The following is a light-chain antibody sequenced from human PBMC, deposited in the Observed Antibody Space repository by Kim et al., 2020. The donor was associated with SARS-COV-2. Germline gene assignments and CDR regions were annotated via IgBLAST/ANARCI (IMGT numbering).Light chain of an antibody. CDR2: GDS. CDR1: RSNIGTYT. V-gene: IGLV1-44*01. Sequence: QSVLTQPPSASGSPGQRVAISCSGSRSNIGTYTVSWYQQLPETAPKLLIFGDSQRPSGVPDRFSASKSGTSASLAISELQSEDEASYYCASWDDSLNGQVFGRGTQLTVL. CDR3: ASWDDSLNGQV. J-gene: IGLJ2*01.